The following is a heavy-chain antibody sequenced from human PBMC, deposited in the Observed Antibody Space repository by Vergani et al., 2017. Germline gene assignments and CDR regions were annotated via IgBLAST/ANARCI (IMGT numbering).Heavy chain of an antibody. J-gene: IGHJ6*02. CDR2: IIPIFGTA. V-gene: IGHV1-69*18. CDR1: GGTFSSYA. CDR3: ARDRKVLRYVDRFPPAYGMDV. D-gene: IGHD3-9*01. Sequence: QVQLVQSGAEVKKPGSSVKVSCKASGGTFSSYAISWVRQAPGQGLEWMGRIIPIFGTANYAQKFQGRVTITADESTSTAYMELSSLRSEDTAVYYCARDRKVLRYVDRFPPAYGMDVWGQGTTVTVSS.